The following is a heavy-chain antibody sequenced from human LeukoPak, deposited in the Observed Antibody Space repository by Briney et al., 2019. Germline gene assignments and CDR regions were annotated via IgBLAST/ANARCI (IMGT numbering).Heavy chain of an antibody. CDR2: INPSGGST. Sequence: ASVKVSCKASGYTFTTSYMHWVRQAPGQGLEWMGIINPSGGSTTYAQKFQGRVTMTRDTSTSTVYMELSSPRSEDTAVYYCAADPRGNPLNWFDPWGQGTLVTVSS. D-gene: IGHD2/OR15-2a*01. J-gene: IGHJ5*02. CDR1: GYTFTTSY. CDR3: AADPRGNPLNWFDP. V-gene: IGHV1-46*01.